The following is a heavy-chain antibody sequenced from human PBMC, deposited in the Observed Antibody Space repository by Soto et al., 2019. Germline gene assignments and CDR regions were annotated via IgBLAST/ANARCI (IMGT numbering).Heavy chain of an antibody. V-gene: IGHV3-21*01. CDR3: AKAYGSGSYPPLPYYYMDV. CDR1: VFTFSSYS. D-gene: IGHD3-10*01. J-gene: IGHJ6*03. Sequence: PGGSLRLSCAASVFTFSSYSMNWVRQAPGKGLEWVSSISSSSSYIYYADSVKGRFTISRDNVKNSLYLQMNSLRAEDTAVYYCAKAYGSGSYPPLPYYYMDVWGKGTTVTVSS. CDR2: ISSSSSYI.